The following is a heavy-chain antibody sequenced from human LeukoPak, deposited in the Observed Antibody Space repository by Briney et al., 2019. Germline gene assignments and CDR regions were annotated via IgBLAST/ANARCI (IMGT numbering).Heavy chain of an antibody. CDR3: ARASGPLSF. CDR2: ISYDGSNK. V-gene: IGHV3-30-3*01. CDR1: GFTFSSYA. J-gene: IGHJ4*02. D-gene: IGHD2-15*01. Sequence: PGRSLRLSCAASGFTFSSYAMHWVRQAPGKGLEWVAVISYDGSNKYYADAVKGRFTISRYNSKNTLHLQMNSLGAEDTAVYYWARASGPLSFWGQGTLVTVSS.